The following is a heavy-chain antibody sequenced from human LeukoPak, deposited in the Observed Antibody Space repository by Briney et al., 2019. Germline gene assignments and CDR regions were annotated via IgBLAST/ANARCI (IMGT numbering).Heavy chain of an antibody. CDR3: ATTGGDIYYYYMDV. D-gene: IGHD3-16*01. Sequence: ASVKVSCKASGYSFNSQGMNWVRQAPGQGLEWMGGIIPVLSTANYAQKFQDRVTITADESTSTTYMELSSLKSEDTAVYYCATTGGDIYYYYMDVWGKGTTVTISS. V-gene: IGHV1-69*13. CDR2: IIPVLSTA. J-gene: IGHJ6*03. CDR1: GYSFNSQG.